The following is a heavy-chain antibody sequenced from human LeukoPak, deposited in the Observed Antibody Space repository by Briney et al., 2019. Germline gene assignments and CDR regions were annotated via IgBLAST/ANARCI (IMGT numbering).Heavy chain of an antibody. D-gene: IGHD6-13*01. CDR2: IYYSGST. V-gene: IGHV4-39*01. CDR1: GGSISSSSYY. J-gene: IGHJ4*02. Sequence: SETLSLTCTVSGGSISSSSYYWGWIRQPPGKGLEWIGSIYYSGSTYYNPSLKSRVTISVDTSENQFSLKLSSVTAADTAVYYCARSTPGSWYKDYFDYWGQGTLVTVSS. CDR3: ARSTPGSWYKDYFDY.